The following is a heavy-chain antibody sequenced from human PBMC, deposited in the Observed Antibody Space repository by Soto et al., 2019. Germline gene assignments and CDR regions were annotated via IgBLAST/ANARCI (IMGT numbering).Heavy chain of an antibody. CDR3: ARHQVGYRVTDY. Sequence: EVQLVESGGGLVQPGGSLRLSCAASGFSCSMYWMSWVRQAPGKGLEWVANIKEDGSQKYSVDSVKGRFTISRDNAKNSLYLQVNSLRAGDTAVYYCARHQVGYRVTDYWGQGTLVTVSS. CDR1: GFSCSMYW. V-gene: IGHV3-7*01. CDR2: IKEDGSQK. D-gene: IGHD1-26*01. J-gene: IGHJ4*02.